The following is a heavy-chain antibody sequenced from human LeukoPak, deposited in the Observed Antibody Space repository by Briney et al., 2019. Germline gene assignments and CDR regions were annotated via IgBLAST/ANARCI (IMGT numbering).Heavy chain of an antibody. D-gene: IGHD2-2*02. J-gene: IGHJ5*02. V-gene: IGHV1-2*02. CDR2: INPNSGAT. Sequence: ASVKVSCKASGYTFTSYDINWVRQATGQGLEWMGWINPNSGATNYAQKFLGRVTMTRDTSISTAYVELSRLRFDDTAVYFCARDRGCSATTCYTGGDWFDPWGQGTLVTVSS. CDR1: GYTFTSYD. CDR3: ARDRGCSATTCYTGGDWFDP.